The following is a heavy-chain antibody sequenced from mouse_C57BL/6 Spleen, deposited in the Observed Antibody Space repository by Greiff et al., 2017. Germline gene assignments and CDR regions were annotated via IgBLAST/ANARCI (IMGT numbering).Heavy chain of an antibody. V-gene: IGHV1-82*01. Sequence: VQLQQSGPELVKPGASVKISCKASGYAFSSSWMNWVKQRPGKGLEGIGRIYPGDGDTNYNGKFKGKATLTADKSSSTAYMQLSSLTSEDSAVYFCARADYSRDYYAMDYWGQGTSVTVSS. CDR3: ARADYSRDYYAMDY. J-gene: IGHJ4*01. CDR2: IYPGDGDT. CDR1: GYAFSSSW. D-gene: IGHD2-5*01.